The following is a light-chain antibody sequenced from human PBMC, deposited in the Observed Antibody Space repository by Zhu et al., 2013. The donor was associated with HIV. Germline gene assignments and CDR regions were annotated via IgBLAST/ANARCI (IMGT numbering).Light chain of an antibody. CDR1: QFVGSSTF. J-gene: IGKJ4*01. CDR2: ATS. CDR3: QQYGTSLT. Sequence: DIVLTQSPGTLSLSPGDTATLSCRASQFVGSSTFLAWYQQKRGQAPRLLIYATSTRSTGTPDRISGSGSGTDFTLTINRLEPEDFAVYYCQQYGTSLTFGGGTWVDIK. V-gene: IGKV3-20*01.